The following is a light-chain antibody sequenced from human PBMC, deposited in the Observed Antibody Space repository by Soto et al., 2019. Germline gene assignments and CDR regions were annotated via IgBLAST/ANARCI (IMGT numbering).Light chain of an antibody. V-gene: IGLV2-14*01. Sequence: QSALPQPASVSGSPGQWITISCTGTSSDVGGYNYVSWYQQHPGKAPKLMIYDVSNRPSGVSNRFSGSKSGNTASLTISGLQAEDEADYYCSSYTSSSTVFGGGTKVTVL. CDR3: SSYTSSSTV. CDR2: DVS. CDR1: SSDVGGYNY. J-gene: IGLJ2*01.